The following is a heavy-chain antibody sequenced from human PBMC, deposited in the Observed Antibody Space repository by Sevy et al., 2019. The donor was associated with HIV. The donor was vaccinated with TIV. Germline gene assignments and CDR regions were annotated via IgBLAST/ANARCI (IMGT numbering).Heavy chain of an antibody. Sequence: GGSLRLSCAASGFTFSSYSMNWVRQAPGKGLEWVSSISSSSSYIYYADSVKGGFTISRDNAKNSLYLQMNSLRAEDTAVYYCARGGGYVGAFDIWGQGTMVTVSS. V-gene: IGHV3-21*01. CDR3: ARGGGYVGAFDI. CDR2: ISSSSSYI. CDR1: GFTFSSYS. D-gene: IGHD5-12*01. J-gene: IGHJ3*02.